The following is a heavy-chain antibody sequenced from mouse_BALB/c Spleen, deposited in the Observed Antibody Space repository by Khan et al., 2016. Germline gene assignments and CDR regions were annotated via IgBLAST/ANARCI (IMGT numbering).Heavy chain of an antibody. V-gene: IGHV1-9*01. CDR2: ILPGGGST. Sequence: VQLQESGAELMKPGASVKISCKATGYTFRSYWLEWVKERPGHGLEWIGEILPGGGSTNYHEKFKGKATFTAEKSSNTAYMQLSSLTSEDSAVYYCARGVYWGQGTLVTVSA. CDR3: ARGVY. CDR1: GYTFRSYW. J-gene: IGHJ3*01.